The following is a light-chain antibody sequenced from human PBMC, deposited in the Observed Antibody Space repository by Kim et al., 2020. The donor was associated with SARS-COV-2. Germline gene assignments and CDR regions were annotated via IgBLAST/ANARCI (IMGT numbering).Light chain of an antibody. CDR1: KGMQVDMSN. V-gene: IGLV5-39*01. J-gene: IGLJ3*02. Sequence: FTCTVRKGMQVDMSNIFWYKQKSVSLPRYLLRYKSDSNKEQRSGVPGRFSGSKDASTNEGLLLISGLQSEDVADYYCAIWYSNTWVFGRGTQRTVL. CDR3: AIWYSNTWV. CDR2: YKSDSNK.